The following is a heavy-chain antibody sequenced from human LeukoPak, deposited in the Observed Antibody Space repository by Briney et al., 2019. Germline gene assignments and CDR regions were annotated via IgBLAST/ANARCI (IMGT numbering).Heavy chain of an antibody. V-gene: IGHV3-23*01. D-gene: IGHD4-11*01. CDR2: ISGSGGST. J-gene: IGHJ6*02. CDR3: AKGTVTTDGYYYYGMDV. Sequence: GGSLRLSCAASGFTFSSYAMSWVCQAPGKGLEWVSAISGSGGSTYYADSVKGRFTISRDNSKNTLYLQMNSLRAEDTAVYYCAKGTVTTDGYYYYGMDVWGQGTTVTVSS. CDR1: GFTFSSYA.